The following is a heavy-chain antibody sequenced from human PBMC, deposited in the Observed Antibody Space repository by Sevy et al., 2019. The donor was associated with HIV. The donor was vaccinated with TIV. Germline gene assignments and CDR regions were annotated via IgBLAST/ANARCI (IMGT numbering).Heavy chain of an antibody. J-gene: IGHJ4*02. CDR2: IYYSGST. CDR1: GGSISSYY. CDR3: AGVSDY. Sequence: SETLSLTCTVSGGSISSYYWSWIRQPPGKGLEWIGYIYYSGSTNYNPSLKSRVTISVDTSKNQFSLKLSSVTAADTAVYYCAGVSDYWGQGTLVTVSS. D-gene: IGHD3-3*02. V-gene: IGHV4-59*12.